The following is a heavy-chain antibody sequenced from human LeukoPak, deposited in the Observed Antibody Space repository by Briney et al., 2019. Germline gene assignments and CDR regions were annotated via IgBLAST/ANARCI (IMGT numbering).Heavy chain of an antibody. CDR1: GFTFSSYW. D-gene: IGHD3-22*01. V-gene: IGHV3-7*01. CDR3: ARDYPLYYYDSSGYPHLDY. CDR2: IKQDGSEK. Sequence: GGSLRLSCAASGFTFSSYWMSWVRQAPGKGLEWVANIKQDGSEKYYVDSVKGRFTISRDNAKNSLYLQMNSLRAEDTAVYYCARDYPLYYYDSSGYPHLDYWGQGTPVTVSS. J-gene: IGHJ4*02.